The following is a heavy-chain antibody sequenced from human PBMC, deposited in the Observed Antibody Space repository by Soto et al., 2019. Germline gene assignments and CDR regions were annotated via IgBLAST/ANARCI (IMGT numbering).Heavy chain of an antibody. J-gene: IGHJ6*02. Sequence: GGSLRLSCAASGFTFSSYDMHWVRQATGKGLEWVSAIGTAGDTYYPGSVKGRFTISRENAKNSLYLQMNSLRAEDTAVYYCARAPPLYCTNGVCYSGYGIDVWGQGTTVTVSS. CDR1: GFTFSSYD. CDR3: ARAPPLYCTNGVCYSGYGIDV. V-gene: IGHV3-13*01. D-gene: IGHD2-8*01. CDR2: IGTAGDT.